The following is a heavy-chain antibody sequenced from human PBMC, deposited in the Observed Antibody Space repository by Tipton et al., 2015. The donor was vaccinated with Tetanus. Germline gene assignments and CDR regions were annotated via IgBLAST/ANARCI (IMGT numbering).Heavy chain of an antibody. CDR2: IYSSGST. CDR1: GASISGGRYY. Sequence: TLSLTCSVSGASISGGRYYWSWIRQRPGKGLEWIGDIYSSGSTYTDPSLKGRVTISVDTSKNQFSLKLNSVTAADTAVYYCARDQARGARGWNYFDYWGQGTLVTVSS. CDR3: ARDQARGARGWNYFDY. D-gene: IGHD1-26*01. J-gene: IGHJ4*02. V-gene: IGHV4-31*03.